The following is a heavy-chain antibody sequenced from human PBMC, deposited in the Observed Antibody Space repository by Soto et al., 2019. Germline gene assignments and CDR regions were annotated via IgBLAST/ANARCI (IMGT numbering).Heavy chain of an antibody. CDR2: ISSSSSTI. D-gene: IGHD4-4*01. J-gene: IGHJ5*02. CDR3: ARESNQLNWFDP. Sequence: EVQLVESRGGLVQPGGSLRLSCAASGFTVSSYRMNWVRQAPGKGLEWVSYISSSSSTIYYADSVKGRFTISRDNAKNSLYLQMNSLRDEDTAVYYCARESNQLNWFDPWGQGTLVTVSS. CDR1: GFTVSSYR. V-gene: IGHV3-48*02.